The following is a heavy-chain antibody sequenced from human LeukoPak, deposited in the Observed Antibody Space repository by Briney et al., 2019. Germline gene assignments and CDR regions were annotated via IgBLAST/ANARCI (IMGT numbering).Heavy chain of an antibody. CDR1: GGSISSYY. V-gene: IGHV4-4*07. Sequence: SETLSLTCTVSGGSISSYYWSWFRQPAGKELNWFGRFNTSGSTNYNPSLKSRVTMSVDTSKNQFSLKLSSVTAADTAVYYCARGIVVVPAAVDNWFDPWGQGTLVTVSS. CDR3: ARGIVVVPAAVDNWFDP. J-gene: IGHJ5*02. CDR2: FNTSGST. D-gene: IGHD2-2*01.